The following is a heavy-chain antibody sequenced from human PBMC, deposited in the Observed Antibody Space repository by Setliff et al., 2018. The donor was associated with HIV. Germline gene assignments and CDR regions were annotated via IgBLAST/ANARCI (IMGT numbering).Heavy chain of an antibody. CDR3: ARCAAGPYCRNSFDY. V-gene: IGHV3-48*03. CDR2: MTASGSTI. D-gene: IGHD2-15*01. CDR1: GFTFSICE. J-gene: IGHJ4*02. Sequence: PGGSLRLSCAASGFTFSICEMNWVRQAPGKGLEWVSYMTASGSTIYYADSVKGRFTVSRDNAKNSLELEMKFLSDEETAVYYCARCAAGPYCRNSFDYWGRGALVTVSS.